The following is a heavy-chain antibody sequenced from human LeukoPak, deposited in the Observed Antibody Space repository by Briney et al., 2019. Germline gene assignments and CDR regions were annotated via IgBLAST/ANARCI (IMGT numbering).Heavy chain of an antibody. CDR3: ARGTYYDSSGYYFFDY. D-gene: IGHD3-22*01. J-gene: IGHJ4*02. V-gene: IGHV3-64*01. CDR1: GFTFSSYA. Sequence: GGSLRLSCAASGFTFSSYAMHWVRQAPGKGLEYVSTISSNGGSTYYVNSVKGRFTISRDNSKNTLFLQMGSLRAEDMAAYYCARGTYYDSSGYYFFDYWGQGTLVTVSS. CDR2: ISSNGGST.